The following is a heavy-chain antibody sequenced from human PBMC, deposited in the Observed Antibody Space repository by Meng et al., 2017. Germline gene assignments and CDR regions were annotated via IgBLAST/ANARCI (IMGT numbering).Heavy chain of an antibody. D-gene: IGHD4-17*01. CDR2: INPSGGST. CDR3: ASLEYGDYQNDAFDI. J-gene: IGHJ3*02. CDR1: GYTFTSYY. Sequence: ASVKVSCKASGYTFTSYYMHWVRQAPGQGLEWMGIINPSGGSTSYAQKFQGRVTMTRDTSTSTVYMELSSLRSEDTAVYYCASLEYGDYQNDAFDIWGQGTMVTVSS. V-gene: IGHV1-46*01.